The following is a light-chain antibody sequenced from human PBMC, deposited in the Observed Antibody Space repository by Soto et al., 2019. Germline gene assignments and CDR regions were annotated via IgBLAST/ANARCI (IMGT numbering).Light chain of an antibody. V-gene: IGKV3-20*01. Sequence: IVFTKYPVTLSLSPGQRSTLSCTASQTVSTSFLAWYQQKRGQAPRLLIYGASTRATGVPDRFSGSGSGTDFTLTISELEPEDFAVYYCQHYDWSLTWTFGQGTKVDIK. CDR3: QHYDWSLTWT. CDR2: GAS. J-gene: IGKJ1*01. CDR1: QTVSTSF.